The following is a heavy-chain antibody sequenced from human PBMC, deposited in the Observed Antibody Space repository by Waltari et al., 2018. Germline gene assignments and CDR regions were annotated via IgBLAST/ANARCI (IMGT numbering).Heavy chain of an antibody. Sequence: QVQLQQWGAGLLKPSETLSLTCAVYGGSFSGYYWSWIRQPPGKGLEWIGEINHSGSTNYNPSLKSRVTISVDTSKNQFSLKLSTVTAADTAVYCCARTSQGGGLDYWGQGTLVTVSS. J-gene: IGHJ4*02. CDR1: GGSFSGYY. CDR3: ARTSQGGGLDY. V-gene: IGHV4-34*01. D-gene: IGHD2-15*01. CDR2: INHSGST.